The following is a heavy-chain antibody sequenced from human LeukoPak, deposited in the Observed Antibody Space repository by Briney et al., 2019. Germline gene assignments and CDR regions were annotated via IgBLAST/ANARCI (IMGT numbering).Heavy chain of an antibody. J-gene: IGHJ4*02. V-gene: IGHV1-69*13. CDR3: AGEDRAVAGSFDY. CDR2: IIPIFGTA. Sequence: ASVKVSCKASGGTFSSYAISWVRQAPGQGLEWMGGIIPIFGTANYAQKFQGRVTITADESTSTAYMELSSLRSGDTAVYYCAGEDRAVAGSFDYWGQGSLVTVSS. CDR1: GGTFSSYA. D-gene: IGHD6-19*01.